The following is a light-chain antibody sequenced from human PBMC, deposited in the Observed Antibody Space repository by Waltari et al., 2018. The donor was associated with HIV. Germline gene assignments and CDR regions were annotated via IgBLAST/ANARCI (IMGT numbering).Light chain of an antibody. J-gene: IGKJ1*01. Sequence: DIVMTQSPDSLVVSLGERATINCKSSQTILYSSNNKNYLAWYQQKPGQPPKLLIYWASTRESGVPDRFSGSGSGSDFTRTISSLQAEDVAVYDCQQYYDTPQTFGQGTKVEIK. CDR2: WAS. V-gene: IGKV4-1*01. CDR1: QTILYSSNNKNY. CDR3: QQYYDTPQT.